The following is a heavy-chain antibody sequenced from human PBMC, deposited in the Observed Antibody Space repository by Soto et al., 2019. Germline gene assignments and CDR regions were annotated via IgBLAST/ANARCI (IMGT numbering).Heavy chain of an antibody. CDR1: GASVTTRPFY. J-gene: IGHJ5*02. CDR3: ASGASSTTVTWFDP. CDR2: LYYSGNI. D-gene: IGHD4-17*01. Sequence: QLQLQESGPGLVKPSGTLSLTCSVSGASVTTRPFYWAWIRQSPGKELEWIGSLYYSGNIYYNPSLESRVTMSVDTAKNQFSLRLSSVTAADTSLYYCASGASSTTVTWFDPWGQGMLVVVSS. V-gene: IGHV4-39*01.